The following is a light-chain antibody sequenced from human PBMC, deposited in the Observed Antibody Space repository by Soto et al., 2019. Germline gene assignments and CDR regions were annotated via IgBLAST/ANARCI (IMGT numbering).Light chain of an antibody. CDR3: QQRSSWPWT. Sequence: EIVLTQSPATLSLSPGERATLSCRASQSVSSYLAWYQQKPGQAPRLLMYDVSNRATGIPASFSGSGSGTDFTLTISSIEPEDVAVYYCQQRSSWPWTVGNGTKLEIK. J-gene: IGKJ1*01. V-gene: IGKV3-11*01. CDR2: DVS. CDR1: QSVSSY.